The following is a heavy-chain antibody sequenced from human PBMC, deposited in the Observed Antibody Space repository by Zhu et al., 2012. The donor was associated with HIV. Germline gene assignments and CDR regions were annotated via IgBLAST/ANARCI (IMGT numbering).Heavy chain of an antibody. Sequence: QVQLQESGPGLVKPSETLSLTCAVSGYSISSGYYWGWIRQPPGKGLEWIGSIYHSGSTYYNPSLKSRVTISVDTSKNQFSLKLSSVTAADTAVYYCARDLKGYDSSGYWVSGGMDVWGQGTTVTVSS. D-gene: IGHD3-22*01. J-gene: IGHJ6*02. CDR3: ARDLKGYDSSGYWVSGGMDV. V-gene: IGHV4-38-2*02. CDR2: IYHSGST. CDR1: GYSISSGYY.